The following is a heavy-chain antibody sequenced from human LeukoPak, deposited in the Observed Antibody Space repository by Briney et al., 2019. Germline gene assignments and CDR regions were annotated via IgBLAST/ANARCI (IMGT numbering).Heavy chain of an antibody. J-gene: IGHJ3*02. Sequence: ASVKVSCKASGYTFTSYYMHWVRQAPGQGLEWMGIINPSGGSTNYAQKLQGRVTMTTDTSTSTAYMELRSLRSDDTAVYYCASGGGGAAAGTAAFDIWGQGTMVTVSS. CDR2: INPSGGST. CDR3: ASGGGGAAAGTAAFDI. D-gene: IGHD6-13*01. CDR1: GYTFTSYY. V-gene: IGHV1-46*01.